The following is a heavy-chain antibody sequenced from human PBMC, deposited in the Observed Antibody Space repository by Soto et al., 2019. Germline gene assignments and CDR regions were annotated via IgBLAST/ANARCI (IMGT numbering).Heavy chain of an antibody. Sequence: WVRQPPGKGLEWIGEIYHSGSTYYKPSLKSRVAMSVDTSKNQFSLKLTSATAADTAVYYCARRDWSGSTSHFYFDYWGQGVLVTVSS. CDR3: ARRDWSGSTSHFYFDY. CDR2: IYHSGST. J-gene: IGHJ4*02. V-gene: IGHV4-4*02. D-gene: IGHD3-9*01.